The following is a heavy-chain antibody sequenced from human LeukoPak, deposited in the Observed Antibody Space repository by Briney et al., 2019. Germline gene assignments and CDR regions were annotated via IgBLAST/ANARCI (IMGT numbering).Heavy chain of an antibody. CDR2: IRSKANSYAT. CDR1: GFTFSGSA. V-gene: IGHV3-73*01. D-gene: IGHD3-22*01. Sequence: PGGSLRLSCAASGFTFSGSAMHWVRQASGKGLEWVGRIRSKANSYATAYAASVKGRFTISRDDSKNTAYLQMNSLKTEDTAVYYCTSKNYYDSSPFDPWGQGTLVTVSS. J-gene: IGHJ5*02. CDR3: TSKNYYDSSPFDP.